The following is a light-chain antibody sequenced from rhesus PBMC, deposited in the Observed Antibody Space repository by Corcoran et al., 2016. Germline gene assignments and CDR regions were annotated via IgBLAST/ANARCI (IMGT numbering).Light chain of an antibody. J-gene: IGKJ2*01. V-gene: IGKV3-35*01. CDR1: QSVSSN. Sequence: EIVMTQSPATLSLSPGERATRSCRASQSVSSNLAWYQQKPGQVPSLLIYYASNRATGIPDRFSRSGSGTDFPLTISSLEPEDVGVSYCQQYNNWNSFGQGTKVEIK. CDR3: QQYNNWNS. CDR2: YAS.